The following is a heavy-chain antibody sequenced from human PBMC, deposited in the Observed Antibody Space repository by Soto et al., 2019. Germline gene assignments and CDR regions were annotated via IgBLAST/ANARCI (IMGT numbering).Heavy chain of an antibody. CDR2: ISGSGGST. J-gene: IGHJ4*02. D-gene: IGHD3-22*01. V-gene: IGHV3-23*01. CDR1: GFTFSSYA. Sequence: GGSLRLSCAASGFTFSSYAMSWVRQAPGKGLEWVSVISGSGGSTYYADSLKGRFTISRDNSKNTLYLQMNSLRAEDTAVYYCAKPTKRYYYDSSGFWGQGTLVTVSS. CDR3: AKPTKRYYYDSSGF.